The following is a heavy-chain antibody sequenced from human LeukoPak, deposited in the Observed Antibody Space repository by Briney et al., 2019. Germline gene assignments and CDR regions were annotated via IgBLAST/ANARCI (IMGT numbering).Heavy chain of an antibody. CDR1: GFTFSSYG. CDR3: AKRDGYNSGPFDY. V-gene: IGHV3-30*02. J-gene: IGHJ4*02. CDR2: IQSDGSDQ. D-gene: IGHD5-24*01. Sequence: PGGSLRLSCAASGFTFSSYGMHWVRQAPGKGLEWVAFIQSDGSDQYYADSVKGRLSISRDNSKNTLHLQMNSLRTEDTAVYYCAKRDGYNSGPFDYWGQGTLVTVSS.